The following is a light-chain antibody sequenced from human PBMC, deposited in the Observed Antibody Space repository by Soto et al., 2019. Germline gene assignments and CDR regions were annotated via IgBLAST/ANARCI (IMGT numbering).Light chain of an antibody. J-gene: IGKJ5*01. CDR1: QSVNSY. CDR3: QQSSNWIT. CDR2: DAS. Sequence: EIVLTQSPATLSLSPGERATLSCRASQSVNSYLAWYQQKPGQAPRLLIYDASNRATGIPARFSGSGSGTDFTLTISSLEPEDFAVYYCQQSSNWITFGQGTRLEIK. V-gene: IGKV3-11*01.